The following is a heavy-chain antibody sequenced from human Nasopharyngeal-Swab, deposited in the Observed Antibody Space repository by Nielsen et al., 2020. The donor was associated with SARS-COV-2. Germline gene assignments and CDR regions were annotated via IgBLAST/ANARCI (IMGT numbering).Heavy chain of an antibody. V-gene: IGHV3-9*01. CDR1: GFTFDDYA. J-gene: IGHJ4*02. D-gene: IGHD6-19*01. CDR2: ISWNSGSI. Sequence: SLKISCAASGFTFDDYAMHWVRQAPGKGLEWVSGISWNSGSIGYADSVKGRFTISRDNAKNSLYLQMNSLRAEDTALYYCAKDILAVAGTGCFDYWGQGTLVTVSS. CDR3: AKDILAVAGTGCFDY.